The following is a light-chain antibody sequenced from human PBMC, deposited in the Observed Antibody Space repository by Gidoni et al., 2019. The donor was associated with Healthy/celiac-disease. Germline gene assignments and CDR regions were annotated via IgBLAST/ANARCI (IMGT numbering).Light chain of an antibody. CDR1: KLGDKS. V-gene: IGLV3-1*01. CDR2: QDS. J-gene: IGLJ2*01. Sequence: SYELTQPPSVSVSPGQTASITCYGDKLGDKSACWYQQKPGQSPVLVIYQDSKRTSGIPERFSGSNSRNTAPLTFSGTQAMDEADYYCPAWDSSTVVFGGGTKLTVL. CDR3: PAWDSSTVV.